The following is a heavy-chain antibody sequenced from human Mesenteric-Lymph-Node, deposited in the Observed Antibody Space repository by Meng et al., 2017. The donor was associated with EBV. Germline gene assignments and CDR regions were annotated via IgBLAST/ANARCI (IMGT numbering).Heavy chain of an antibody. D-gene: IGHD5-24*01. CDR3: ARGNGATT. J-gene: IGHJ5*02. V-gene: IGHV1-18*01. Sequence: QVQLGQSGAEVKRPGASVKVSCKASGYTFTGYGINWVRQAPGQGLEWMGYISTYNGNTNYAQKLQGRLTMTTDTSTSTAYMELTSLTSDDTAVYYCARGNGATTWGQGTLVTVSS. CDR1: GYTFTGYG. CDR2: ISTYNGNT.